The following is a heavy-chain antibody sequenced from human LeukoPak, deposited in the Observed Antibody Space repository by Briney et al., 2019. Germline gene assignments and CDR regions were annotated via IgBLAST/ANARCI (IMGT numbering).Heavy chain of an antibody. Sequence: GGSLRLSCAASGFTFSSYSMNWVRQAPGKGLEWVSYISSSSSTIYYADSVKGRFTISRDNAKNSLYLQMNSLRAEDTAVYYCAREGYNAPYYYYMDVWGKGTTVTVYS. CDR2: ISSSSSTI. CDR3: AREGYNAPYYYYMDV. J-gene: IGHJ6*03. CDR1: GFTFSSYS. D-gene: IGHD5-24*01. V-gene: IGHV3-48*04.